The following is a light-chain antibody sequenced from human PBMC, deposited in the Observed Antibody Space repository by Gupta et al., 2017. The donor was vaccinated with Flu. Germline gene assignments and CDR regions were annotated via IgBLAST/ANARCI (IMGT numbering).Light chain of an antibody. Sequence: IVLIQSPGTLSLSSGETATLSCRASEPIGRQLAWYQQRPGRPPRLIISDTSKRATGVPARFSGSGSETDFTLTISNLEPEDFAVYFCQQRSLWPLTFGGGTKLEIK. CDR1: EPIGRQ. V-gene: IGKV3-11*01. CDR3: QQRSLWPLT. J-gene: IGKJ4*01. CDR2: DTS.